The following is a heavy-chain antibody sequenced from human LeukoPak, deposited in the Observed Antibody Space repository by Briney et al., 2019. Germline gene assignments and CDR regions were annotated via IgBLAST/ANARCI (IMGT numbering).Heavy chain of an antibody. CDR1: GGTFTSYA. CDR2: IIPTFGTA. CDR3: ARNKRFFGVVNYYYYYMDV. D-gene: IGHD3-3*01. Sequence: SVKVSCKASGGTFTSYAISWVRQAPGQGLEWMGGIIPTFGTANYAQKFQGRVTITSDESTSTAYMELSSLRSEDTAVYYCARNKRFFGVVNYYYYYMDVWGIGTTVTVSS. V-gene: IGHV1-69*13. J-gene: IGHJ6*03.